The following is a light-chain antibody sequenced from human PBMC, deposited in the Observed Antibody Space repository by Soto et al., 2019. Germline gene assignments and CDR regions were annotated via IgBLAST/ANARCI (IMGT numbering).Light chain of an antibody. CDR3: SSYAASNNWV. Sequence: QSALTQPPSASGSPGQSVTISCTGTSSDVGNYNFVSWYQQHPGKAPKFIIYEVSKLPSGVPDRFSASKSGNTASLTVSGLQAEDEADYFCSSYAASNNWVFGGGTKLTVL. V-gene: IGLV2-8*01. J-gene: IGLJ3*02. CDR2: EVS. CDR1: SSDVGNYNF.